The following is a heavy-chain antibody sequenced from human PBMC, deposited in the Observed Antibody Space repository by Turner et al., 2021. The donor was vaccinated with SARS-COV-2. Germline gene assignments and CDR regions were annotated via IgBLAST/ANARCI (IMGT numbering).Heavy chain of an antibody. Sequence: QVQLVESGGGVVQPGRSLRLSCAASGFTFSNSGMHWVRQAPGKGLEWVALISYDGSNKYYADSVKGRFTISRDNSKNTLYLQMNSRRAEDTAVYYCAKSNRGSYYYGMDVWGQGTTVTVSS. J-gene: IGHJ6*02. CDR2: ISYDGSNK. CDR3: AKSNRGSYYYGMDV. CDR1: GFTFSNSG. V-gene: IGHV3-30*18. D-gene: IGHD3-10*01.